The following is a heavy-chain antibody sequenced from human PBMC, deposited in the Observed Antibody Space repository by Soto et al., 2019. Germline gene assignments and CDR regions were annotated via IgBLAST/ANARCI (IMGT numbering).Heavy chain of an antibody. CDR2: IYYSGST. Sequence: SETLSLTCTVSGGSISSYYWSWIRQPPGKGLEWIGYIYYSGSTNYNPSLKSRVTISVDTSKNQFSLKLSSVTAADTAVYYCARGGDPVAYGDYSYGYWGQGTLVTVSS. V-gene: IGHV4-59*01. D-gene: IGHD4-17*01. J-gene: IGHJ4*02. CDR3: ARGGDPVAYGDYSYGY. CDR1: GGSISSYY.